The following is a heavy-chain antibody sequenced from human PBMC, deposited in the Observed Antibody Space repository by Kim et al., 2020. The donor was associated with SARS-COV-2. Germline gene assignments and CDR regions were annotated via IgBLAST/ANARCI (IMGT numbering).Heavy chain of an antibody. CDR1: GFTFSSYS. V-gene: IGHV3-21*01. CDR3: ARWAQWDYYDSSGYGPPFFDI. Sequence: GGSLRLSCAASGFTFSSYSMNWVRQAPGKGLEWVSSISSSSSYIYYADSVKGRFTISRDNAKNSLYLQMNSLRAEDTAVYYCARWAQWDYYDSSGYGPPFFDIWGQGTMVTVSS. D-gene: IGHD3-22*01. CDR2: ISSSSSYI. J-gene: IGHJ3*02.